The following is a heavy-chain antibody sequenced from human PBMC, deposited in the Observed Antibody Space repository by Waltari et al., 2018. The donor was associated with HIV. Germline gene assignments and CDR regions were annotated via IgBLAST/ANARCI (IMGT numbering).Heavy chain of an antibody. J-gene: IGHJ6*02. CDR3: AKDREVRFLEHGMDV. D-gene: IGHD3-3*01. CDR2: ISWNSGSI. Sequence: EVQLVESGGGLVQPGRSLRLSCAASGFPFDDYAMPWVRQAPGKGLEWVSGISWNSGSIGYADSVKGRFTISRDNAKNSLYLQMNSLRAEDTALYYCAKDREVRFLEHGMDVWGQGTTVTVSS. V-gene: IGHV3-9*01. CDR1: GFPFDDYA.